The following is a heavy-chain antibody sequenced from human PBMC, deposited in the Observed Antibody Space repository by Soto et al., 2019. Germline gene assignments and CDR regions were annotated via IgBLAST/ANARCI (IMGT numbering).Heavy chain of an antibody. CDR1: DGSISSGYH. J-gene: IGHJ5*02. D-gene: IGHD7-27*01. CDR2: IYHSGST. CDR3: ARDSGWLDP. V-gene: IGHV4-38-2*02. Sequence: SETLSLTCTVSDGSISSGYHWTWIRQPPGMRLAWVSSIYHSGSTYYTPSLESRDTMSLDTSNNQFALTLNSLTAADTAVYFCARDSGWLDPWGQGTLVTVSS.